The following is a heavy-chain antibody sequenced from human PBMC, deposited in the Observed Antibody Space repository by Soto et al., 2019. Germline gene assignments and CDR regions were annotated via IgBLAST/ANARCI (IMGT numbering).Heavy chain of an antibody. CDR2: MSATDGRP. V-gene: IGHV3-23*01. CDR3: AKDPDGDYVGGFDF. Sequence: EVQLLESGGGLVQPGGSLRLSCAASGFSFNDYAMTWVRQAPGKGLEWVSSMSATDGRPYYADSVKGRFTISRDTSKNTLYQQMNSVRVEDTAVYYCAKDPDGDYVGGFDFWGQGTMVTV. CDR1: GFSFNDYA. D-gene: IGHD4-17*01. J-gene: IGHJ3*01.